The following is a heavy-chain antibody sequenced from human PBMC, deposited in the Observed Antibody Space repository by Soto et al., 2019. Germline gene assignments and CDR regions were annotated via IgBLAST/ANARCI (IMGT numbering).Heavy chain of an antibody. CDR3: AKDQWNSGGSCHVLYFYYLDV. D-gene: IGHD2-15*01. CDR1: GFTFSSYG. Sequence: PGGSLRLSCAASGFTFSSYGMHWVRQAPGKGLEWVAVISYDGSNKYYADSVKGRFTISRDNSKNTLYLQMNSLRAEDTAVYYCAKDQWNSGGSCHVLYFYYLDVWGKGTTVTVSS. J-gene: IGHJ6*03. V-gene: IGHV3-30*18. CDR2: ISYDGSNK.